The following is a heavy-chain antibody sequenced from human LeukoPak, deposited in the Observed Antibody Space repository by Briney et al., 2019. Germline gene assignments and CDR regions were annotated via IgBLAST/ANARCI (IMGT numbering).Heavy chain of an antibody. CDR3: ARESEGSVDRIFDY. V-gene: IGHV1-69*04. Sequence: GASVKVSCKASGGTFSSYAISWVRQAPGQGLEWMGRIIPILGIANYAQKFQGRVTITADKSTSTAYMELSSLRSEDTAVYYCARESEGSVDRIFDYWGQGTLVTVSS. CDR1: GGTFSSYA. CDR2: IIPILGIA. D-gene: IGHD5-12*01. J-gene: IGHJ4*02.